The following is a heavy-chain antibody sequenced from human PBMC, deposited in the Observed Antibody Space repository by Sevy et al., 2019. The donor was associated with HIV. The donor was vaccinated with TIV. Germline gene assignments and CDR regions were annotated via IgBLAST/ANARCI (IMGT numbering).Heavy chain of an antibody. J-gene: IGHJ6*02. CDR1: GFTFSGYA. V-gene: IGHV3-23*01. CDR3: AKTINSGGGVVPAANYYYYSLDV. D-gene: IGHD2-2*01. CDR2: INGKGRST. Sequence: GGSLRLSCAASGFTFSGYAMNWVRQAPGKGLEWVSAINGKGRSTHYADSVEGRFTISRDNSKNTLYLEMNSLRAEDTAVYYCAKTINSGGGVVPAANYYYYSLDVWGQGTTVTVSS.